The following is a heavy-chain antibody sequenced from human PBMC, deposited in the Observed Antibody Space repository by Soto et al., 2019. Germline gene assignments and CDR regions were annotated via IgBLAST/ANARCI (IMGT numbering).Heavy chain of an antibody. CDR2: LYSVGIT. CDR1: GFTVSTNY. CDR3: ARALYCSSGSCYPDY. V-gene: IGHV3-66*01. J-gene: IGHJ4*02. Sequence: GGSLRLSCAASGFTVSTNYMSWVRQAPGKGLEWVSVLYSVGITHYADSVKGRFTISREDSKNTLYLQMNSLRAEDTAIYYCARALYCSSGSCYPDYWGQGTLVTVSS. D-gene: IGHD2-15*01.